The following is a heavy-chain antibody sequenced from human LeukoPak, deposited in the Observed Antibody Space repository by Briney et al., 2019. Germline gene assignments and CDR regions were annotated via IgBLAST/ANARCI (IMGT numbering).Heavy chain of an antibody. J-gene: IGHJ5*02. CDR2: IYSGGST. CDR1: GFTFSSYW. Sequence: GGSLRLSCAASGFTFSSYWMSWVRQAPGKGLEWVSVIYSGGSTFYADSVKGRFTISRDDSKNTVYLQMNSLRAEDTAVYYCARGGGDSSGYSNWFDPWGQGTLVTVSS. V-gene: IGHV3-53*01. CDR3: ARGGGDSSGYSNWFDP. D-gene: IGHD3-22*01.